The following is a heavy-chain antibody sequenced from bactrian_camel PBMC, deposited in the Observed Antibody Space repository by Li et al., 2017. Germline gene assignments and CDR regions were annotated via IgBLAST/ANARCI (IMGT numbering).Heavy chain of an antibody. CDR3: TKDRSYGTRNWAQST. Sequence: HVQLVESGGGSVRPGGSLRLACAVSGYTHDTFCMGWFRQALGKEREGIACIKPRGNLGYARSAKGRFTISRDNARNTLYLQMNSLKPEDTAMYYCTKDRSYGTRNWAQSTRGQGTQVTVS. D-gene: IGHD3*01. V-gene: IGHV3S60*01. CDR2: IKPRGNLG. J-gene: IGHJ4*01. CDR1: GYTHDTFC.